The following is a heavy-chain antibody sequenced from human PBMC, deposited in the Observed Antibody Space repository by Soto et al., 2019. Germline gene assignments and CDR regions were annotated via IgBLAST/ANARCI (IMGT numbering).Heavy chain of an antibody. CDR3: ARLGGANYFDY. D-gene: IGHD3-3*01. CDR1: GGSISSSSYY. V-gene: IGHV4-39*01. CDR2: IYYSGRT. J-gene: IGHJ4*02. Sequence: QLQLQESGPGLVKPSETLSLTCTVSGGSISSSSYYWGWIRQPPGKGLEWIGSIYYSGRTYYNPALKSRVTISVDTSKNQFSLKLSSVTAADTAVYYCARLGGANYFDYWGQGTLVTVSS.